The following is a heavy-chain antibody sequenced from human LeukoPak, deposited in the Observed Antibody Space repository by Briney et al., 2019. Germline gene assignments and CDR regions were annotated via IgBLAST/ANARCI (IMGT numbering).Heavy chain of an antibody. J-gene: IGHJ4*02. CDR2: ISVSGGTT. V-gene: IGHV3-23*01. CDR1: RFAFTSYA. Sequence: GGSLRLSSAASRFAFTSYAMGWGPQAPGGGVECVSTISVSGGTTFYADSVRGRFTISRDNSENTLYLQMNSLRAEDTAVYYCAKDLGGSGSTSRPLIDYWGQGTLVTVSS. D-gene: IGHD3-10*01. CDR3: AKDLGGSGSTSRPLIDY.